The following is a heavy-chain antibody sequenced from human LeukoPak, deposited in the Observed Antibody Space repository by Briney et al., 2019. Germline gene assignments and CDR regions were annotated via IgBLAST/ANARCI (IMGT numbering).Heavy chain of an antibody. CDR3: NGGYDFAVGFDY. Sequence: PGGSLRLSCAASGFTFSSYSMNWVRQAPGKGLEWVSSISSSSSYIYYADSVKGRFTISRDNAKNSLYLQMNSLRAEDTAVYYCNGGYDFAVGFDYWGQGTLVTVSS. CDR1: GFTFSSYS. V-gene: IGHV3-21*01. D-gene: IGHD5-12*01. J-gene: IGHJ4*02. CDR2: ISSSSSYI.